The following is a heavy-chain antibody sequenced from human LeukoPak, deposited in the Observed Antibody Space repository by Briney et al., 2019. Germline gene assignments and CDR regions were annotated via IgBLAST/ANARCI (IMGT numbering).Heavy chain of an antibody. CDR3: ARVRGYYGSGSYYKRGYFDY. V-gene: IGHV4-39*07. D-gene: IGHD3-10*01. CDR2: IYYSGST. Sequence: SETLSLTCTVSGGSISSSSYYWGWIRQPPGKGLEWIGSIYYSGSTYYNPSLKSRVTISVDTSKNQFSLKLSSVTAADTAVYYCARVRGYYGSGSYYKRGYFDYWGQGTLVTVSS. J-gene: IGHJ4*02. CDR1: GGSISSSSYY.